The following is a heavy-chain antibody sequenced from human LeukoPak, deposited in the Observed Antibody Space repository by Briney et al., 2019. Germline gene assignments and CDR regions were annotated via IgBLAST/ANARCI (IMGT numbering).Heavy chain of an antibody. CDR2: INPSGGST. J-gene: IGHJ4*02. Sequence: ASVKVSCKASGYTFTSYYMHWVRQAPGQGLEWMGIINPSGGSTSYAQKFQGRVTMTRDMSTSTVYMELSSLRSEDTAVCYCARGHSGGSCYTDCPLDYWGQGTLVTVSS. CDR1: GYTFTSYY. CDR3: ARGHSGGSCYTDCPLDY. V-gene: IGHV1-46*01. D-gene: IGHD2-15*01.